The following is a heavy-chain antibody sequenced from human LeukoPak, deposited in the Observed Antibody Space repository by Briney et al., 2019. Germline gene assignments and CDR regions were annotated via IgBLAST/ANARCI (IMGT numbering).Heavy chain of an antibody. CDR2: IRYDGSNK. Sequence: PGGSLRLSCAASGFTFSSYGMHWVRQAPGEGLEWVAFIRYDGSNKYYADSVEGRFTISRDNSKNTLYLQMNSLRAEDTAVYYCAKESSNPIEYYYYYYMDVWGKGTTVTVSS. J-gene: IGHJ6*03. V-gene: IGHV3-30*02. CDR3: AKESSNPIEYYYYYYMDV. CDR1: GFTFSSYG. D-gene: IGHD2-2*01.